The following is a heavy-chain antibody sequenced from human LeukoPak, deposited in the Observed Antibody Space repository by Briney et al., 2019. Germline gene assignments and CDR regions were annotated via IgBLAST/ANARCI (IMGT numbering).Heavy chain of an antibody. CDR2: INAGNGNT. CDR1: GYTFTSYA. V-gene: IGHV1-3*01. CDR3: ARDGGYNWNDVAFDI. D-gene: IGHD1-1*01. Sequence: ASVKVSCKASGYTFTSYAMHWVRQAPGQRLERMGWINAGNGNTKYSQKFQGRVTITRDTSASTAYMELSSLRSEDTAVYYCARDGGYNWNDVAFDIWGQGTMVTVSS. J-gene: IGHJ3*02.